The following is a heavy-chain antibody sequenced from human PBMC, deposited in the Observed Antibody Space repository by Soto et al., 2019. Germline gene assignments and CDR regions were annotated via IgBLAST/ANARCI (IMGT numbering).Heavy chain of an antibody. CDR3: LAQWWYRRDVY. D-gene: IGHD2-15*01. Sequence: GGSLRLSCAASGFTFSSYAMSWVRQAPGKGLEWVSAISGSGGSTYYADSVKGRFTISRDNSKNTLYLQMNSLRAEDTAVYYCLAQWWYRRDVYWGQGTLVTVSS. CDR2: ISGSGGST. J-gene: IGHJ4*02. CDR1: GFTFSSYA. V-gene: IGHV3-23*01.